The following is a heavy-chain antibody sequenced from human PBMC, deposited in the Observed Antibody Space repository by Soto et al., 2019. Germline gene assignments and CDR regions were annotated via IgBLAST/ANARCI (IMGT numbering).Heavy chain of an antibody. V-gene: IGHV1-3*05. CDR1: GYTFTSYA. Sequence: QVQLVQSGAEEKKPGASVKVSCKASGYTFTSYAMHWVRQAPGQRLEWMGWINAGNGNTKYSQKFQGRVTITRDTSASTAYMELSSLRSEDTAVYYCAREYGDYTCWYFDLWGRGTLVTVSS. D-gene: IGHD4-17*01. CDR2: INAGNGNT. CDR3: AREYGDYTCWYFDL. J-gene: IGHJ2*01.